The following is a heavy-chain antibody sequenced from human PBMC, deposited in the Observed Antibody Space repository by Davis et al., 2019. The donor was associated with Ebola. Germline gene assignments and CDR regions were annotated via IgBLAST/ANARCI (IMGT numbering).Heavy chain of an antibody. CDR2: INTDGGNA. CDR3: ARDFFSEGSTWYDVFDI. Sequence: AASVKVSCKASGYTFTSYGISWVRQAPGQGLEWMGWINTDGGNANYAQMLQGRVTMTTDTSTATVYMELRSLRSDDTAVYYCARDFFSEGSTWYDVFDIWGQGTMVTVSS. J-gene: IGHJ3*02. V-gene: IGHV1-18*04. CDR1: GYTFTSYG. D-gene: IGHD6-13*01.